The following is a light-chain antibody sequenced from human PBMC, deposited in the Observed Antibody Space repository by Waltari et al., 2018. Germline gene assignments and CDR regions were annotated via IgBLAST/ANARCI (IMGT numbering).Light chain of an antibody. J-gene: IGLJ2*01. CDR3: TAWDDSLFGVV. CDR1: SSNIGTNY. CDR2: RTD. V-gene: IGLV1-47*01. Sequence: QPVLTQPPSASGTPGQRVTIPCSGGSSNIGTNYVYWYQQFPGTAPNPLIHRTDQRPSGVADRFSGSKSGTSASLAISGLRSGDEADYYCTAWDDSLFGVVFGGGTRLTVL.